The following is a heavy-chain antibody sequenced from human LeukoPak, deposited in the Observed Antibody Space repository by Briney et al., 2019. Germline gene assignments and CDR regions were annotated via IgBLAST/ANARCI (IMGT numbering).Heavy chain of an antibody. CDR2: INSDGSST. D-gene: IGHD5-18*01. V-gene: IGHV3-74*01. CDR3: ARKAGGYSYGPLDY. Sequence: GGSLRLSCAASGLTFSSYWMHWVRQAPGKGLVWVSRINSDGSSTSYADSVKGRFTTSRDNAKNTLYLQMNSLRAEDTAVYYCARKAGGYSYGPLDYWGQGTLVTVSS. CDR1: GLTFSSYW. J-gene: IGHJ4*02.